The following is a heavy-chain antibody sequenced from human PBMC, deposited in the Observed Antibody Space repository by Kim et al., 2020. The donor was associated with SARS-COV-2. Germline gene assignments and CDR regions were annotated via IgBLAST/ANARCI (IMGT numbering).Heavy chain of an antibody. CDR3: ARRRSRLRRISLIEP. D-gene: IGHD4-17*01. Sequence: ASVKVSCTASGYTFSSYDINWVRQATGQGPEWMGVMNPNSGRTGDSQKCQGRVTMTSNTSINTAYMELSRLRSEDTAGDYCARRRSRLRRISLIEPW. V-gene: IGHV1-8*01. J-gene: IGHJ5*02. CDR2: MNPNSGRT. CDR1: GYTFSSYD.